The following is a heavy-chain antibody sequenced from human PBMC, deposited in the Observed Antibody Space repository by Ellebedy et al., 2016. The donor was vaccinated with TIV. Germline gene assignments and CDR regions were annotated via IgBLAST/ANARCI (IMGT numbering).Heavy chain of an antibody. D-gene: IGHD3-10*01. J-gene: IGHJ5*02. Sequence: SETLSLTXAISGDSVSGSSAGWSWIRQSPSGGLEWLGRTYYRSMWYYDYAPSVEGRITINPDTSKNQFSLHLNSVTPDDTAVYYCARGGLVRGGPWSWFDPWGQGILVTVSS. CDR3: ARGGLVRGGPWSWFDP. CDR2: TYYRSMWYY. V-gene: IGHV6-1*01. CDR1: GDSVSGSSAG.